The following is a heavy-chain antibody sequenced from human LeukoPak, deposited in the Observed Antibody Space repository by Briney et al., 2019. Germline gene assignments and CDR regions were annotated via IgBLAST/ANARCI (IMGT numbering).Heavy chain of an antibody. V-gene: IGHV3-7*01. J-gene: IGHJ6*02. CDR2: IKQDGSEK. Sequence: GGSLRLSCAASGFTFSSYWMSWVRQAPGKGLEGVANIKQDGSEKYYVGSVKGRFTISRDNAKNSLYLQMNSLRAEDTAVYYCARDTTDYDFWSGYGPSPYYYGMDVWGQGTTVTVSS. CDR1: GFTFSSYW. D-gene: IGHD3-3*01. CDR3: ARDTTDYDFWSGYGPSPYYYGMDV.